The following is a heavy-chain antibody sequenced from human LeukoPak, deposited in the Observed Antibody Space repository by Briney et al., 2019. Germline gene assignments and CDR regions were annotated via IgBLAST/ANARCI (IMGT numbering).Heavy chain of an antibody. J-gene: IGHJ4*02. CDR1: GFTFSSYA. Sequence: QPGRSLRLSCAASGFTFSSYAMHWVRQAPGKGLEYASAISSNGGSTYYANSVKGRFTISRDNSKNTLYLQMGSLRAEDMAVYYCARDLGYYYDSSGYSYYFDYWGQGTLVTVSS. D-gene: IGHD3-22*01. CDR2: ISSNGGST. V-gene: IGHV3-64*01. CDR3: ARDLGYYYDSSGYSYYFDY.